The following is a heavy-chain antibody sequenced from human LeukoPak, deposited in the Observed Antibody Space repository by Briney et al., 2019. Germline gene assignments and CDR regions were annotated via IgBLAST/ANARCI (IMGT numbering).Heavy chain of an antibody. D-gene: IGHD3-3*01. J-gene: IGHJ6*04. V-gene: IGHV5-10-1*01. Sequence: GGALKISFKGSGCLFTSYWISWGRQMPGKGEGGGGRIEPSDSYTNYSPSFQGHVPISADKPLSTAYLQWSSLKASDTAMYYCARHGEEWLMDVWGKGPTVTVSS. CDR2: IEPSDSYT. CDR1: GCLFTSYW. CDR3: ARHGEEWLMDV.